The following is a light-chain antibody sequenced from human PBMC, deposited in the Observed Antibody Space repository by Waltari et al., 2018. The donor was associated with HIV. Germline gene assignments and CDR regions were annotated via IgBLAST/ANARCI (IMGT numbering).Light chain of an antibody. V-gene: IGKV1-39*01. Sequence: DIQLTQSPSYLSASVGDRVAITCRASQSVTSYLTWYQQKSGKAPKILIYAASSLRDGGPSRFCGSGYGTDFTLTISSLQPEDFATYYCQQSYTTPRTFGQGTKVEIK. CDR2: AAS. CDR3: QQSYTTPRT. CDR1: QSVTSY. J-gene: IGKJ1*01.